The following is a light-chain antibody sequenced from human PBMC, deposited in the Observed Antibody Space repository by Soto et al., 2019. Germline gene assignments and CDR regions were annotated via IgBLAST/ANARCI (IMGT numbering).Light chain of an antibody. V-gene: IGKV3-20*01. CDR3: QQYGSSPPIT. CDR1: QTISSSY. J-gene: IGKJ5*01. Sequence: DTVLTQSPGTLSLSPGERATLSCRASQTISSSYVAWYQQKPGQAPRLLIYGASSRATGIPGRFSGSGSGTDFTLTISRREPEDFAVYYCQQYGSSPPITFGQGTRLEIK. CDR2: GAS.